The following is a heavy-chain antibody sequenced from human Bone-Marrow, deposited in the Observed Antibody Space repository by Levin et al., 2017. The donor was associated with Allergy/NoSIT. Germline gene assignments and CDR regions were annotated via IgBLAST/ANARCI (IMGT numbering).Heavy chain of an antibody. CDR2: MNPHISNL. CDR1: GYTFSSYD. D-gene: IGHD2-15*01. Sequence: GESLQISCKASGYTFSSYDINWVRQATGQGLEWMGWMNPHISNLGYAQKFQGRVTMTRNTSISTAYMELFSLKSDDTAVYYCARGRPQYCSGGSCGNYSFDYWGQGTLVTVSS. V-gene: IGHV1-8*01. CDR3: ARGRPQYCSGGSCGNYSFDY. J-gene: IGHJ4*02.